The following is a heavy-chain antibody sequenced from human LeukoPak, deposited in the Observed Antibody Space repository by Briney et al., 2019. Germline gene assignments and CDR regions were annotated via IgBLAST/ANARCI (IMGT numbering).Heavy chain of an antibody. CDR3: VRGGGNFDY. D-gene: IGHD3-16*01. V-gene: IGHV6-1*01. CDR2: TFYRSKWNN. Sequence: SQTLSLTRAISGDSVSSNTAAWNWIRQSSSRGLEWLGRTFYRSKWNNEYGLSVKSRITINPDTSMNQFSLQLNSVTPEDTAVYYCVRGGGNFDYWGQGTLVTVSS. CDR1: GDSVSSNTAA. J-gene: IGHJ4*02.